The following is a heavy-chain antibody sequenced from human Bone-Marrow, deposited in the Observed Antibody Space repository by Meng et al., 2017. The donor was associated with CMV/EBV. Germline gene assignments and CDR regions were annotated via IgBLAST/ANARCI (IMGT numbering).Heavy chain of an antibody. CDR3: ARSGKMVDLIK. J-gene: IGHJ4*02. V-gene: IGHV3-74*01. D-gene: IGHD2-8*01. Sequence: GESLKISCAASGFTFSSYWMHWVRQAPGKGLVWVSRINSDGRTTNYADSVKGRFTISRDNAKNTLYLQMNSLRAEDTAVYYCARSGKMVDLIKWGQGTLVTGAS. CDR1: GFTFSSYW. CDR2: INSDGRTT.